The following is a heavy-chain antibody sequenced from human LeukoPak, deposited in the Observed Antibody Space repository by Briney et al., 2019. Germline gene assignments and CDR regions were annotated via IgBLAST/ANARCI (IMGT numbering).Heavy chain of an antibody. D-gene: IGHD2-2*01. V-gene: IGHV3-23*01. Sequence: GGSLRLSCVASGFTFSSYAMSWVRQAPGKGLEWVSAISGSGGSTYYADSVKGRFTISRDNSKNTLYLQMNSLRAEDTAVYYCATPSEDIVVVPAFDYWGQVTLVTVSS. CDR1: GFTFSSYA. CDR3: ATPSEDIVVVPAFDY. J-gene: IGHJ4*02. CDR2: ISGSGGST.